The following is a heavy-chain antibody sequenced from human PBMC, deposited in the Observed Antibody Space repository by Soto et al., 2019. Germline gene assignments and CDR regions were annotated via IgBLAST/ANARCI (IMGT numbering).Heavy chain of an antibody. Sequence: ASVKVSCKASGYTFTGYYMHWVRQAPGQGLEWMGWINPNSGGTNYAQKFQGWVTMTRDTSISTAYMELSRLRSDDTAVYYCARGPRPLVPADAVSEYYYYGLDVWGQGTTVTFSS. CDR3: ARGPRPLVPADAVSEYYYYGLDV. CDR1: GYTFTGYY. V-gene: IGHV1-2*04. J-gene: IGHJ6*02. D-gene: IGHD2-2*01. CDR2: INPNSGGT.